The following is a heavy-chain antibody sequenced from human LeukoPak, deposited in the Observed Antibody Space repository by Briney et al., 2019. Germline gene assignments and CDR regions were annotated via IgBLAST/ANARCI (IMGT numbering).Heavy chain of an antibody. CDR2: LKSKTDGGTT. J-gene: IGHJ3*02. CDR1: GFTLTDAW. Sequence: GGSLRLSCAASGFTLTDAWVSWVRQPPGKGLEWVGHLKSKTDGGTTDYAAPVKGRFTISRDGSKNTLYLQMNSLKTEDTAVYYCTKFFLGRRDYVWESYRYLAFDIWGHGTMVTVSS. V-gene: IGHV3-15*01. D-gene: IGHD3-16*02. CDR3: TKFFLGRRDYVWESYRYLAFDI.